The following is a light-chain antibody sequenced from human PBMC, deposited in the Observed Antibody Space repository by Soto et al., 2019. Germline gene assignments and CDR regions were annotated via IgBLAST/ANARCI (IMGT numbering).Light chain of an antibody. V-gene: IGLV2-8*01. CDR1: SSDIGVYNY. Sequence: SALTQPPSASGSPGQSVTISCTGTSSDIGVYNYVSWYQQHPGKAPKLMLYEVSKRPSGVPDRFSGSKSGNTASLTVSGLQAEDEADYYCSSYAGSNNLEVFGTGTKVTVL. CDR3: SSYAGSNNLEV. CDR2: EVS. J-gene: IGLJ1*01.